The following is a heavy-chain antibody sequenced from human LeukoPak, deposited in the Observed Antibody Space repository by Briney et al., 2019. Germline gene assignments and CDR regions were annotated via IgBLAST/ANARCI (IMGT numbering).Heavy chain of an antibody. CDR3: ARVPPTFWSAYCSFDY. J-gene: IGHJ4*02. Sequence: GASVTLSYKSSGYTFTIYCISWVRRAPGQGLEGMEWISSYKGNTNPAQKLEGRVTMTTDTSTSTDYLELRSLSPDDTAVYYCARVPPTFWSAYCSFDYWGQGTLVTVS. V-gene: IGHV1-18*01. D-gene: IGHD3-3*01. CDR1: GYTFTIYC. CDR2: ISSYKGNT.